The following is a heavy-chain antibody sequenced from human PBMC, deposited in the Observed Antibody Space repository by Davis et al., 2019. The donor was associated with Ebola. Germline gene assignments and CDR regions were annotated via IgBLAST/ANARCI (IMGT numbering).Heavy chain of an antibody. CDR2: IRSRSNSYAT. Sequence: PGGSLRLSCAASGFTFSGSAVHWVRQASGKGLEWVGRIRSRSNSYATAYAASVKGRFTISRDGSRNTAHLQMNSLKTEDTAVYYCTRYYYAMDVWGQGTTVTVSS. CDR3: TRYYYAMDV. J-gene: IGHJ6*02. V-gene: IGHV3-73*01. CDR1: GFTFSGSA.